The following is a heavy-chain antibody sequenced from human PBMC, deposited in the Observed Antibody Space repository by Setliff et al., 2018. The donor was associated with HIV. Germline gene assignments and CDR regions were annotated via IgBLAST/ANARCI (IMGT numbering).Heavy chain of an antibody. CDR1: GGSFSGYF. CDR2: INQSGGI. J-gene: IGHJ4*02. CDR3: ARRIYGNNPYFDY. V-gene: IGHV4-34*01. Sequence: SETLSLTCAVYGGSFSGYFWSWVRQSPGKGLEWIGEINQSGGIDYNASLKSRLAIPSDTSKNQFSLNLSSVIAADTAIYYCARRIYGNNPYFDYWSQGTLVTVSS. D-gene: IGHD4-17*01.